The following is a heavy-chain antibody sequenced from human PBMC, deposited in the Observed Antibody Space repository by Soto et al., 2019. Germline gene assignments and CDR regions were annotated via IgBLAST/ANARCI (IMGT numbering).Heavy chain of an antibody. V-gene: IGHV3-21*01. Sequence: EVQLEESGGGLVKPGGSLRLSCAASGFTFSSYSLNWVRQAPGKGLEWVSSISSTSIYIYYADSVKGRFTISRDNAKNSLYLQMNSLRAEDTAMYYCASDSLVGATPDYWGQGTLVTVSS. J-gene: IGHJ4*02. CDR1: GFTFSSYS. CDR2: ISSTSIYI. D-gene: IGHD1-26*01. CDR3: ASDSLVGATPDY.